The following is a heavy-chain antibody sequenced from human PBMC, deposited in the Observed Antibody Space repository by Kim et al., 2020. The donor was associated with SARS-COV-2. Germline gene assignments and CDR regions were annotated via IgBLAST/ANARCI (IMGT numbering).Heavy chain of an antibody. CDR3: SRPYRRRGGGAWFDP. CDR1: GGSISSGYFY. Sequence: SETLSLTCAVFGGSISSGYFYWGWIRQPPGRGLEWIGNIDYTGTTYNSPSLKSRVSMSVDSSKHQFSLRLTSLTAADTAVYYCSRPYRRRGGGAWFDPGGQGTLVTVSS. V-gene: IGHV4-39*01. D-gene: IGHD4-4*01. J-gene: IGHJ5*02. CDR2: IDYTGTT.